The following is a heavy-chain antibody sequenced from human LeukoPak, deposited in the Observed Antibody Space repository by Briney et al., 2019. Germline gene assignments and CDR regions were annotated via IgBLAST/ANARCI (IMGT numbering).Heavy chain of an antibody. CDR1: GGSFSGYY. CDR2: INHSGST. J-gene: IGHJ6*02. D-gene: IGHD3-22*01. CDR3: ARALITVYYYYYGMDV. Sequence: SETLSLTCAVYGGSFSGYYWSWIRQPPVKGLEWIGEINHSGSTNYNPSLKSRVTISVDTSKNQFSLKLSSVTAADTAVYYCARALITVYYYYYGMDVWGQGTTVTVSS. V-gene: IGHV4-34*01.